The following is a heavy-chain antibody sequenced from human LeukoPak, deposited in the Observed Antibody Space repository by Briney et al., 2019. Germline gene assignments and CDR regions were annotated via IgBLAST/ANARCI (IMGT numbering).Heavy chain of an antibody. Sequence: PGGSLRLSCAASGFTFSNAWMSWVRQAPGKGLEWVGRIKSKTDGGTTDYAAPVKSRFTFSRDDSKNTLYLQMNSLKTEDTAMYYCTTVSMEKIGLDYWGQGTLPTVSS. CDR2: IKSKTDGGTT. J-gene: IGHJ4*02. CDR3: TTVSMEKIGLDY. D-gene: IGHD1-1*01. CDR1: GFTFSNAW. V-gene: IGHV3-15*01.